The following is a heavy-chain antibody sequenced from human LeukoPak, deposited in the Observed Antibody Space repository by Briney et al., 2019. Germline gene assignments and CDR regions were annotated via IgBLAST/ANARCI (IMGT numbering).Heavy chain of an antibody. CDR2: IRYDGSNK. Sequence: GGSLRLSCAASGFTFSSYGMHWVRQAPGKGLEWVAFIRYDGSNKYYADSVKGRFTISRDNSKNTLYLQMNSLRAEDTAVYYCAKVWFGDSLGAGMGYWGQGTLVTVSS. CDR1: GFTFSSYG. D-gene: IGHD3-10*01. J-gene: IGHJ4*02. CDR3: AKVWFGDSLGAGMGY. V-gene: IGHV3-30*02.